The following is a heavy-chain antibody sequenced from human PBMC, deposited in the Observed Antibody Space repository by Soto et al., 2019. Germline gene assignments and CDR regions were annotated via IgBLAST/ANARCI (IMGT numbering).Heavy chain of an antibody. J-gene: IGHJ6*02. Sequence: EVQLVETGGGLIQPGGSLRLSCAASGFTVSSNYMSWVRQAPGKGLEWVSVIYSGGSTYYADSVKGRFTISRDNSKNTLYLQINSLRAEDTAVYYCARDQALGATYYYYGMDVWGQGTTVTVSS. V-gene: IGHV3-53*02. CDR1: GFTVSSNY. D-gene: IGHD1-26*01. CDR2: IYSGGST. CDR3: ARDQALGATYYYYGMDV.